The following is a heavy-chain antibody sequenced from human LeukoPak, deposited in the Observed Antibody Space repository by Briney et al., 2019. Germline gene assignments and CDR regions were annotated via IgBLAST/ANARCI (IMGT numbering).Heavy chain of an antibody. D-gene: IGHD6-13*01. V-gene: IGHV3-48*03. CDR2: ISSSGSTI. CDR3: AREKSSSWTSFDY. J-gene: IGHJ4*02. CDR1: GFTLRSYE. Sequence: PGGSLRLSCAASGFTLRSYEMNWVRQAPGKGLEWVSYISSSGSTIYYADSVKGRFTISRDNAESSLYLQMNSLRAEDTAVYYCAREKSSSWTSFDYWGQGPLVSVSS.